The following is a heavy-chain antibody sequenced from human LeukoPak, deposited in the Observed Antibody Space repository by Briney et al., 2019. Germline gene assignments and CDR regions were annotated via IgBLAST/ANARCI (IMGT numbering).Heavy chain of an antibody. J-gene: IGHJ4*02. D-gene: IGHD5-24*01. Sequence: SETLSLTCTASGYSISSDYYWGWIRQPPGKGLEWIGIIYQSGSTYYNPSLKSRVTILVDTSKNQCSLKLSSVTAADTAVYYCYLGLHWGQGTLVTVSS. CDR2: IYQSGST. V-gene: IGHV4-38-2*02. CDR3: YLGLH. CDR1: GYSISSDYY.